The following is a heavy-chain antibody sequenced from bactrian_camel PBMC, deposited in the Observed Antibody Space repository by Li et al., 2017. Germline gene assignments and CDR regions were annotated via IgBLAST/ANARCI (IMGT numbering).Heavy chain of an antibody. Sequence: HVQLVESGGGSVQAGGSPRLSCAASGYTYSSYCMGWFRQAPGKEREGVAAIDSDGTAYYGDSVKGRFTVSQDNLGNTIDLRMSSLKPEDTGVYSRSADFVFDPLIGRLVPVTPHKDSCSGQGTQVTVS. V-gene: IGHV3S55*01. CDR1: GYTYSSYC. D-gene: IGHD1*01. J-gene: IGHJ4*01. CDR2: IDSDGTA.